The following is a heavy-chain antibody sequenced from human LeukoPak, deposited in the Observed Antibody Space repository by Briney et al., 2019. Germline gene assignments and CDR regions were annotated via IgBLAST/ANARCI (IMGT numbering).Heavy chain of an antibody. V-gene: IGHV3-21*01. D-gene: IGHD3-9*01. CDR3: ARTTPFQIYDILAGLRYGAFDI. J-gene: IGHJ3*02. CDR2: ISSSSSYI. CDR1: GFTFSSYN. Sequence: GGSLRLSCAASGFTFSSYNMNWVRQAPGKGLEWVSSISSSSSYIYYADSVRGRFTISRDNAKNSLYLQMNSLRAEDTAVYYCARTTPFQIYDILAGLRYGAFDIWGQGTMVTVSS.